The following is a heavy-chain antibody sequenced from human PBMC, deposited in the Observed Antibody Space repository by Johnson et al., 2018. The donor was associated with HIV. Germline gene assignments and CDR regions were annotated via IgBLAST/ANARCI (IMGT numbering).Heavy chain of an antibody. J-gene: IGHJ3*02. CDR2: ISDKGGRT. CDR1: GFTFSDYY. D-gene: IGHD2/OR15-2a*01. V-gene: IGHV3-11*01. Sequence: VQLVESGGGLVKPGGSLRLSCAASGFTFSDYYMSWIRQAPGKGLEWVSYISDKGGRTYYADSVRGRFTISRDNSKNTLYLQMNSLRAEDTAVYYCAKGSPRSVNDAFDIWGQGTMITVSS. CDR3: AKGSPRSVNDAFDI.